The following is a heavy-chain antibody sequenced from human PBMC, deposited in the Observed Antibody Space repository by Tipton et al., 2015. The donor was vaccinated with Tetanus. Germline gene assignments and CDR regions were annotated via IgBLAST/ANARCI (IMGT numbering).Heavy chain of an antibody. V-gene: IGHV4-39*02. CDR3: ARHLYGYWFDP. J-gene: IGHJ5*02. D-gene: IGHD3-10*01. Sequence: TLSLTCTVSGGSISDKKYYWGWIRQTPGKGLEWIASIYFKGDTYYSPSLKRRLTIAVDTSQNLFSVTLTSVTAADTAIYYCARHLYGYWFDPWGQGAQVTVSS. CDR2: IYFKGDT. CDR1: GGSISDKKYY.